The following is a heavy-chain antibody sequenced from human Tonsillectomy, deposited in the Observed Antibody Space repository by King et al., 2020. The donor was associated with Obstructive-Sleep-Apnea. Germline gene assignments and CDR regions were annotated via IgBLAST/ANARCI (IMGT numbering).Heavy chain of an antibody. CDR2: INTTTGNP. J-gene: IGHJ6*02. V-gene: IGHV7-4-1*02. CDR1: GYTFTSYA. Sequence: VQLVQSGSELKKPGASVKVSCKASGYTFTSYAMNWVRQAPGQGLEWIGWINTTTGNPTYAQGFTGRFFFSLDTSVSTAYLQISSLKAENTAVYYCARDSFPQGAIHYGMDVWGQGTTVTVSS. D-gene: IGHD4/OR15-4a*01. CDR3: ARDSFPQGAIHYGMDV.